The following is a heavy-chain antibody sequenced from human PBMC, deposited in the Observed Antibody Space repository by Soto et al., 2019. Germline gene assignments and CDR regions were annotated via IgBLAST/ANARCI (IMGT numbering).Heavy chain of an antibody. D-gene: IGHD5-18*01. CDR3: AREVERGYSYGSLEY. J-gene: IGHJ4*02. CDR1: GDTFSFYT. CDR2: INPSSGST. V-gene: IGHV1-46*01. Sequence: ASVKVSCKASGDTFSFYTINWVRQAPGLGLEWMGIINPSSGSTSYAQKFQGRVTMTRDTSTSTVYMELSSLRSEGTAVYYCAREVERGYSYGSLEYWGQGTLVTVSS.